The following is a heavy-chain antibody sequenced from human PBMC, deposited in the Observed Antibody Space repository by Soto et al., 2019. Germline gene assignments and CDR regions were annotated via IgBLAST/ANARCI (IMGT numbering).Heavy chain of an antibody. J-gene: IGHJ4*02. CDR1: GGTFSSYA. D-gene: IGHD5-12*01. V-gene: IGHV1-69*13. CDR2: IIPIFGTA. CDR3: ASQKPGTVATRRPDY. Sequence: GASVKVSCKASGGTFSSYAISWVRQAPGQGLEWMGGIIPIFGTANYAQKFQGRVTITADESTSTAYMELSSLRSEDTAVYYCASQKPGTVATRRPDYWGQGTLVTVSS.